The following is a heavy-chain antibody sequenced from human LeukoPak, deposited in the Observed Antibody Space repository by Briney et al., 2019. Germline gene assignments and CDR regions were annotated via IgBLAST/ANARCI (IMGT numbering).Heavy chain of an antibody. CDR1: GGSISSYY. D-gene: IGHD2-2*01. Sequence: PSETLSLTCTVSGGSISSYYWSWIRQPPGKGLGWIGYIYYSGSTNYNPSLKSRVTISVDTSKNQFSLKLSSVTAADTAVYYCARSLRSKVPAAMVIGYWGQGTLVTVSS. J-gene: IGHJ4*02. V-gene: IGHV4-59*01. CDR3: ARSLRSKVPAAMVIGY. CDR2: IYYSGST.